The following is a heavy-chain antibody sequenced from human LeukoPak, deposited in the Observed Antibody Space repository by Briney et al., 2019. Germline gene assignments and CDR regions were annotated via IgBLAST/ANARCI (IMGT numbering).Heavy chain of an antibody. CDR3: AREPDNCYFWSGYSLDP. D-gene: IGHD3-3*01. CDR1: GGTFSSYA. Sequence: SVKVSCKASGGTFSSYAISWVRQAPGQGLEWMGGIIPTFGTANYAQKFQGRVTITADESTSTAYMELSSLRSEDTAVYYCAREPDNCYFWSGYSLDPWGQGTLVTVSS. J-gene: IGHJ5*02. V-gene: IGHV1-69*01. CDR2: IIPTFGTA.